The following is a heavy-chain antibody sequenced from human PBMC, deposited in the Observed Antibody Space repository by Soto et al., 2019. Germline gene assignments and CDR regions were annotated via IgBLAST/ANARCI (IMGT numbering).Heavy chain of an antibody. CDR2: ISSSSSYT. Sequence: QVQLVESGGGLVKPGGSLRLSCAASGFTFSDYYMSWIRQAPGKGLEWVSYISSSSSYTNYADSVKGRFTISRDNAKNSLYLQMNSRRAEDTAVYYCATGQDYYDSSGYYYSWGQGTLVTVSS. D-gene: IGHD3-22*01. V-gene: IGHV3-11*05. CDR1: GFTFSDYY. CDR3: ATGQDYYDSSGYYYS. J-gene: IGHJ4*02.